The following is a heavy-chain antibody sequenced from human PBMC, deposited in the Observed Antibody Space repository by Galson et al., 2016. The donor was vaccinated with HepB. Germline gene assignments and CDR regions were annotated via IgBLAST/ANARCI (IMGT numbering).Heavy chain of an antibody. CDR2: ISSNGRTI. V-gene: IGHV3-11*01. CDR1: GFLFNDHF. Sequence: SLRLSCAASGFLFNDHFMSWIRQAPGKGLEWVSSISSNGRTIYESDPVKGRFTISRDDAKDSLYLQMNNLRVEDTAVYYCARRAVAGTHPFDYWGQGTLVTVSS. CDR3: ARRAVAGTHPFDY. J-gene: IGHJ4*02. D-gene: IGHD6-19*01.